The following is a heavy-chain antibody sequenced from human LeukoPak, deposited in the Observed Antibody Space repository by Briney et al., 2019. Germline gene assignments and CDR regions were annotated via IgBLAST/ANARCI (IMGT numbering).Heavy chain of an antibody. J-gene: IGHJ4*02. Sequence: GGSLRLSCAASGFTVSTNYMRWVRQAPGKGLEWVSVIYSGGTTYYADSVRGRFTVSRDNAKNSLYLQMNSLRAEDTAVYFCASQYTSSRIFDDWGQGTLVTVSS. CDR3: ASQYTSSRIFDD. CDR1: GFTVSTNY. V-gene: IGHV3-53*01. CDR2: IYSGGTT. D-gene: IGHD6-13*01.